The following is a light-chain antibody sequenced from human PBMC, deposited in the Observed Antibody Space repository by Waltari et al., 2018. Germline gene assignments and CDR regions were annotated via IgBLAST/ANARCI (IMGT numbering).Light chain of an antibody. J-gene: IGKJ2*01. CDR3: QQSYSGPWYT. V-gene: IGKV1-39*01. Sequence: DLQMTQSPSSLSASVGDRVTITCRASQSISTYLNWYQQKPGNAPELRIYVASSLKSGVPSRFSGSGSGTDFTLTISSLQPEDSATYFCQQSYSGPWYTFGQGTKLEI. CDR1: QSISTY. CDR2: VAS.